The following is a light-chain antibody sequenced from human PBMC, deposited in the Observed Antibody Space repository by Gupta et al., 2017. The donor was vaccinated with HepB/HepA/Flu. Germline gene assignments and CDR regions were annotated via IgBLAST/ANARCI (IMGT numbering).Light chain of an antibody. CDR3: QYYDSYPWA. J-gene: IGKJ1*01. V-gene: IGKV1-5*03. Sequence: DIQLTQSPSTLSASLGDKVSITCRASQSINSWLAWFQQKPGKAPTVVIYKASNLESGVPSRFSGSGSGTEFTLTINSLQPDDFATYYCQYYDSYPWAFGQGTQVEIK. CDR2: KAS. CDR1: QSINSW.